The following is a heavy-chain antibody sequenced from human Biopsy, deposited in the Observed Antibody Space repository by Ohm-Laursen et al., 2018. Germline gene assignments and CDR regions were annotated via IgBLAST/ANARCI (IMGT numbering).Heavy chain of an antibody. CDR1: GFTFRDYY. CDR2: ITNSGGTV. CDR3: ARSRGSSGIATIYYYGMDV. Sequence: SLRLSCAAPGFTFRDYYMIWIRQPPGKGLEWVSYITNSGGTVYYEDSVKGRFTVSRDNAKNSLYLQMDRLRAEDTAVYYCARSRGSSGIATIYYYGMDVWGQGTTVTVSS. D-gene: IGHD3-10*01. V-gene: IGHV3-11*04. J-gene: IGHJ6*02.